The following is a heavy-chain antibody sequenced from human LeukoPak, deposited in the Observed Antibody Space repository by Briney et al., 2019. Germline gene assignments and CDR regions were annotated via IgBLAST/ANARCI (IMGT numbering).Heavy chain of an antibody. CDR3: ARLGIAAAGTYYYYMDV. D-gene: IGHD6-13*01. CDR1: GGSISSGSYY. CDR2: IYTSGST. Sequence: PSEXLSLTCTVSGGSISSGSYYWRWIRQPAGTGLEWIGRIYTSGSTNYNPSLKSRVTISVDTSKNQFSLKLSSVTAADTAVYYCARLGIAAAGTYYYYMDVWGKGTTVTVSS. J-gene: IGHJ6*03. V-gene: IGHV4-61*02.